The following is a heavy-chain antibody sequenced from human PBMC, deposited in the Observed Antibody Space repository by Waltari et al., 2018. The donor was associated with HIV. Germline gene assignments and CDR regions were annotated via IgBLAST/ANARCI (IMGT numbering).Heavy chain of an antibody. J-gene: IGHJ5*01. V-gene: IGHV4-30-4*01. CDR3: ARVKIVGNWFDS. CDR1: GGSISSGDYY. D-gene: IGHD1-26*01. CDR2: MYYSGST. Sequence: QVQLQESGPGLVKPSQTLSLTCTVSGGSISSGDYYWSWIRQPPGKGLEWIGYMYYSGSTYSNPSLKSRVTISVDTSKNQFSLKLSSVTAADTAVYYCARVKIVGNWFDSWGQGTLVTVSS.